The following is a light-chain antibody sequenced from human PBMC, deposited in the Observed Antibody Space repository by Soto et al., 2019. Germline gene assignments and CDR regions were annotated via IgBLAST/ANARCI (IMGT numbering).Light chain of an antibody. CDR2: DAS. CDR3: QQRTNWPLT. CDR1: QSVSSY. J-gene: IGKJ4*01. V-gene: IGKV3-11*01. Sequence: EIVLTQSPGTLSLSPGERATLSCRASQSVSSYLAWYQQKPGQPPRLLIYDASNRATGIPARFSGSGSGTDFSLTISSLEPEDFAVYYCQQRTNWPLTFGGGTAVEIQ.